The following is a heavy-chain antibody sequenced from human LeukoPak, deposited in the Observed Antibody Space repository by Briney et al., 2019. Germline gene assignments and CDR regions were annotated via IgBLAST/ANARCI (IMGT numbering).Heavy chain of an antibody. V-gene: IGHV4-39*01. CDR2: IYYSGST. CDR3: ARMSVAGELDAFDI. Sequence: SETLSLTCTVSGGSISSSSYYWGWIRQPPGTGLEWIGSIYYSGSTYYNPSLKSRVTISVDTSKNQFSLKLSSVTAADTAVYYCARMSVAGELDAFDIWGQGTMVTVSS. CDR1: GGSISSSSYY. J-gene: IGHJ3*02. D-gene: IGHD6-19*01.